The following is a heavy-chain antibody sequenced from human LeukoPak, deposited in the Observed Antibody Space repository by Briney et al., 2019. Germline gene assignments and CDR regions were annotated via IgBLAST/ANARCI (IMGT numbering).Heavy chain of an antibody. CDR3: ARGYYDFWSGYLMGDY. J-gene: IGHJ4*02. D-gene: IGHD3-3*01. CDR2: INHSGST. V-gene: IGHV4-34*01. CDR1: GGSFSGYY. Sequence: SETLSLTCAVYGGSFSGYYWSWIRQPPGMGLEWIGEINHSGSTNYNPSLKSRVTISVDTSKNQFSLKLSSVTAADTAVYYCARGYYDFWSGYLMGDYWGQGTLVTVSS.